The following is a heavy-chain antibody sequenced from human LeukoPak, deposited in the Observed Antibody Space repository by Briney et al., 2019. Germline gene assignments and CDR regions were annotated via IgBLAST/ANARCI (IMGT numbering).Heavy chain of an antibody. CDR1: GFTFSSYA. CDR3: AKDVLRTTGTTPLLYFDY. J-gene: IGHJ4*02. V-gene: IGHV3-23*01. D-gene: IGHD1-1*01. Sequence: GGSLRLSCAASGFTFSSYAMSWVLQAPGKGLEWVSAISGSGGSTYYADSVKGRFTISRDNSKNTLYLQMNSLRAEDTAVYYCAKDVLRTTGTTPLLYFDYWGQGTLVTVSS. CDR2: ISGSGGST.